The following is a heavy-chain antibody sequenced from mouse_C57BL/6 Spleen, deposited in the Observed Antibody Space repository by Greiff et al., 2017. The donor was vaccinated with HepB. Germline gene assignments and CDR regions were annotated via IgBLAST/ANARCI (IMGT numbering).Heavy chain of an antibody. CDR2: ISNGGGST. CDR1: GFTFSDYY. Sequence: EVKVEESGGGLVQPGGSLKLSCAASGFTFSDYYMYWVRQTPEKRLEWVAYISNGGGSTYYPDTVKGRFTISRDNAKNTLYLQMSRLKSEDTAMYYCARHPGYFDVWGTGTTVTVSS. J-gene: IGHJ1*03. V-gene: IGHV5-12*01. CDR3: ARHPGYFDV.